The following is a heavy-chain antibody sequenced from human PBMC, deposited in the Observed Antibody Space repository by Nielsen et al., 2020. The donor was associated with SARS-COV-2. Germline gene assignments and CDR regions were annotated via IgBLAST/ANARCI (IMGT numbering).Heavy chain of an antibody. CDR3: VGRMPRSYFDY. V-gene: IGHV3-53*01. D-gene: IGHD2-2*01. Sequence: GESLKISCAASEFTVSSNYMSWVRQAPGKGLEWVSVIYSGGSTYYADSVKGRFTISRDNSKNTLYLQMNSLRAEDTAVYYCVGRMPRSYFDYWGQGTLVTVSS. J-gene: IGHJ4*02. CDR2: IYSGGST. CDR1: EFTVSSNY.